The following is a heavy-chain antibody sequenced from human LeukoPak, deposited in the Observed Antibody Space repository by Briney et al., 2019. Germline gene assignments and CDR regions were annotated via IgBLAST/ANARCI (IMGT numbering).Heavy chain of an antibody. Sequence: ASVKVSCKASGYTFTSYGISWVRQAPGQGLEWMGRINPNSGGTNYAQKFQGRVTMTRDTSISTAYMELSRLRSDDTAVYYCAREPEYSPVPYYYDSSGSDYWGQGTLVTVSS. V-gene: IGHV1-2*06. J-gene: IGHJ4*02. CDR1: GYTFTSYG. CDR3: AREPEYSPVPYYYDSSGSDY. D-gene: IGHD3-22*01. CDR2: INPNSGGT.